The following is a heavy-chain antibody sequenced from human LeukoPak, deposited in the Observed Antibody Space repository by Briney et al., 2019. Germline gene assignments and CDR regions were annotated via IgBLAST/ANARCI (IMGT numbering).Heavy chain of an antibody. CDR2: IYTSGST. J-gene: IGHJ4*02. CDR3: ASFSSYGDYGEYFDY. CDR1: GGSISSYY. Sequence: SETLSLTCTVSGGSISSYYWSWIRQPAGKGLEWIRRIYTSGSTNYNPSLKSRVTMSVDTSKNQFSLKLSSVTAADTAVYYCASFSSYGDYGEYFDYWGQGTLVTVSS. D-gene: IGHD4-17*01. V-gene: IGHV4-4*07.